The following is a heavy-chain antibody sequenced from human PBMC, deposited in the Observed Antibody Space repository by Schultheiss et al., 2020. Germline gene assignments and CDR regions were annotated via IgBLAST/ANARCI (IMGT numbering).Heavy chain of an antibody. CDR3: ARGTAGWLAW. CDR1: GFTFSSYA. CDR2: ISYDGSNK. J-gene: IGHJ4*02. Sequence: GSLRLSCAASGFTFSSYAMHWVRQAPGKGLEWVAVISYDGSNKYYADSVKGRFTISRDNSKNTLYLQMNSLRAEDTAVYYCARGTAGWLAWWGQGTLVTVSS. D-gene: IGHD6-19*01. V-gene: IGHV3-30-3*01.